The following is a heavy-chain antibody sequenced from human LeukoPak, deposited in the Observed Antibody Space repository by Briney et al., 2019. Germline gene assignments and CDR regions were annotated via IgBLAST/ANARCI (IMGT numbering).Heavy chain of an antibody. D-gene: IGHD5-12*01. CDR2: ISYDGSNK. V-gene: IGHV3-30-3*01. CDR1: GFTFSSYA. CDR3: AGDWGYIVATTDYFDY. Sequence: GGSLRLSCAASGFTFSSYAMHWVRQAPGKGLEWEAVISYDGSNKYYADSVKGRFTISRDNSKNTLYLQMNSLRAEDTAVYYCAGDWGYIVATTDYFDYRGQGTLVTVSS. J-gene: IGHJ4*02.